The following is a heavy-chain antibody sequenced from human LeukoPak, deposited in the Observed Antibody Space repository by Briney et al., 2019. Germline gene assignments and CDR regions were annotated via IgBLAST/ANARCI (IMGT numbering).Heavy chain of an antibody. CDR1: GGSFSGYY. Sequence: SETLSLTCAVYGGSFSGYYWSWIRQPPGKGLEWIGEINHSGSTNYNPSLKSRVTISVDTSKNQFSLQLTSVTAADTAVYYCAREGEMATMFEFWGQGTLVTVSS. D-gene: IGHD5-24*01. J-gene: IGHJ4*02. V-gene: IGHV4-34*01. CDR3: AREGEMATMFEF. CDR2: INHSGST.